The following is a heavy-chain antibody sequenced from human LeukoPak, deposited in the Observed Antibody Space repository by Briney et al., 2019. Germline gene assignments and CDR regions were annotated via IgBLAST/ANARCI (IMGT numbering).Heavy chain of an antibody. V-gene: IGHV4-59*08. Sequence: SETLSLTCTVSGGSISDYYWSWIRQPPGKGLEWIGCIFYSGSTNYNPSLKSRVTISVDTSKHQLSLRLSSATAADTAVYYCASSPAINYFAYWGQGTLVTVSS. J-gene: IGHJ4*02. D-gene: IGHD2-2*01. CDR3: ASSPAINYFAY. CDR2: IFYSGST. CDR1: GGSISDYY.